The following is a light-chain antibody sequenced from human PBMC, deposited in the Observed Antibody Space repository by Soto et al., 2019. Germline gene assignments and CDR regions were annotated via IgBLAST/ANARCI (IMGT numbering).Light chain of an antibody. CDR1: SSDVGGYDY. CDR3: SSFVAGNNYWV. CDR2: EVT. J-gene: IGLJ3*02. V-gene: IGLV2-8*01. Sequence: QSALTQPPSASGSPGRSVTISCTGTSSDVGGYDYVSWLQQHPGKAPKLIIYEVTKRPSGVPDRFSASKSGNTASLTVSGLQAEDEADYYCSSFVAGNNYWVFGGGTQLTVL.